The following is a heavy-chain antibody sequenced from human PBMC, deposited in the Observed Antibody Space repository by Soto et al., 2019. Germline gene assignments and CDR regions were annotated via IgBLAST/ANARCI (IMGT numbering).Heavy chain of an antibody. D-gene: IGHD3-10*01. J-gene: IGHJ4*02. CDR2: ISAYNGNT. V-gene: IGHV1-18*01. Sequence: GASVKVSCKASGYTFTSYGISWVRQAPGQGLEWMGWISAYNGNTNYAQKLQGRVTMTTDTSTSTAYMELRSLRSDDTAVYYCARDLIRITMVRGVIIKNPYYFDYWGRGTLVTVSS. CDR1: GYTFTSYG. CDR3: ARDLIRITMVRGVIIKNPYYFDY.